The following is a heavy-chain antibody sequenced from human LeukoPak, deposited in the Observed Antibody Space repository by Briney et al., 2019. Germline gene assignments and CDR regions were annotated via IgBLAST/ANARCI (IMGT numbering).Heavy chain of an antibody. J-gene: IGHJ4*02. Sequence: QSGGSLRLSCAASGLTFNNFGMHWVRQAPGKGLEWVAMISYDGSDEYYADSVKGRFTISRDSSKNTLYLQMNSLRTKDTAVYYCAKEDRSLNGKGFDYWGQGTLVIVSS. CDR2: ISYDGSDE. V-gene: IGHV3-30*18. CDR3: AKEDRSLNGKGFDY. CDR1: GLTFNNFG. D-gene: IGHD3-22*01.